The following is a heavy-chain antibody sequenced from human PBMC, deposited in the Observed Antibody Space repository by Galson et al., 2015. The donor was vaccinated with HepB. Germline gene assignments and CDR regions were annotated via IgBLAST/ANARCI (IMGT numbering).Heavy chain of an antibody. CDR1: GFSVSSNY. CDR2: FYSGGST. Sequence: SLRLSCAASGFSVSSNYTSWVRQAPGKGLEWVSVFYSGGSTYYADSVKGRFTISRHNSKNTLYLQMNSLRAEDTAVYYCARSSSGWYPYFDYWGQGTLVTVSS. CDR3: ARSSSGWYPYFDY. V-gene: IGHV3-53*04. J-gene: IGHJ4*02. D-gene: IGHD6-19*01.